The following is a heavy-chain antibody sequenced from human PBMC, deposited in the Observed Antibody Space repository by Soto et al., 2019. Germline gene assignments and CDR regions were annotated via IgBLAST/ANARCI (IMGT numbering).Heavy chain of an antibody. CDR3: ARGRSPAPARFTFDY. Sequence: PSETLSLTCTVSGGSVSSGSYYWSWIRQPPGKGLEWIGYIYYSGSTNYNPSLKSRVTISVDTSKNQFSLKLSSVTAADTAVYYCARGRSPAPARFTFDYWGQGTLVTVSS. J-gene: IGHJ4*02. D-gene: IGHD3-3*01. V-gene: IGHV4-61*01. CDR1: GGSVSSGSYY. CDR2: IYYSGST.